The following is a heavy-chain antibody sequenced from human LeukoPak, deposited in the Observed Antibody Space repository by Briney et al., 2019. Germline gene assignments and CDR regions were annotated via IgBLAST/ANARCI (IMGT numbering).Heavy chain of an antibody. CDR1: GFTVSSNY. V-gene: IGHV3-53*01. CDR2: IYSGGST. D-gene: IGHD3-10*01. Sequence: GGSLRLSCAASGFTVSSNYMSWVRQAPGKGLEWVSVIYSGGSTYYADSVKGRFTISRDNSKNALYLQMNSLRAEDTAVYYCARGVSLWFGESSRFDYWGQGTLVTVSS. J-gene: IGHJ4*02. CDR3: ARGVSLWFGESSRFDY.